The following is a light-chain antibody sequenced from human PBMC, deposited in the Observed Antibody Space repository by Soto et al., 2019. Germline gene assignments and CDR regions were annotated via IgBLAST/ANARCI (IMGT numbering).Light chain of an antibody. Sequence: DIVMTQSPLSLPVTPGEPASISCRSSQSLLHSNGYNYLDWYLQKPGQSPQLLIYLGSNRASGVPDRFSGRGSGTDFTLKISRVEAEDVGVYYCMGLTFGGGTKVEIK. CDR2: LGS. CDR3: MGLT. V-gene: IGKV2-28*01. J-gene: IGKJ4*01. CDR1: QSLLHSNGYNY.